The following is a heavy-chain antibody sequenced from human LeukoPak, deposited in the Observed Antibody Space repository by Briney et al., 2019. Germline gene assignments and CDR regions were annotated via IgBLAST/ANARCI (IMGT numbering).Heavy chain of an antibody. CDR2: IWYDGTNI. V-gene: IGHV3-33*01. D-gene: IGHD4-11*01. J-gene: IGHJ4*02. Sequence: GGSLRLSCAASGLILSSYDIHWVRQAPGKGLEWVAVIWYDGTNIYYGDSVKGRFSISRDNSKNTVYLQMDSLRAEDTAVYYCARDAGGAFGNYVNYFDYWGQGTLVTVSS. CDR1: GLILSSYD. CDR3: ARDAGGAFGNYVNYFDY.